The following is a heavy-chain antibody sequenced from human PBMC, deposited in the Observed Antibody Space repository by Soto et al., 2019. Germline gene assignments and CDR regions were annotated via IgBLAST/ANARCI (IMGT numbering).Heavy chain of an antibody. D-gene: IGHD3-3*01. J-gene: IGHJ4*02. CDR1: GGSFSGYY. CDR3: ARGLTYYDFWSGYSYYFDY. Sequence: SLTCAVYGGSFSGYYWGWIRQPPGKGLEWIGEINHSGSTNYNPSLKSRVTISVDTSKNQFSLKLSSVTAADTAVYYCARGLTYYDFWSGYSYYFDYWGQGTLVTVSS. CDR2: INHSGST. V-gene: IGHV4-34*01.